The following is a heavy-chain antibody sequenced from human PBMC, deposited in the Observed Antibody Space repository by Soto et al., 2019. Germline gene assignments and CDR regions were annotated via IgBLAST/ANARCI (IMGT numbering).Heavy chain of an antibody. CDR3: AKGPHRDDSQIKDFEF. D-gene: IGHD3-3*01. CDR1: GLTFVSYS. Sequence: GGFIRDPCAASGLTFVSYSVNWVRQATENGLEWVSSISSSSSYIYYADSVKGRFTIARDNAKNSPYLQMNSLRCEYTAVYYWAKGPHRDDSQIKDFEFLVQGTWVIV. CDR2: ISSSSSYI. V-gene: IGHV3-21*01. J-gene: IGHJ4*02.